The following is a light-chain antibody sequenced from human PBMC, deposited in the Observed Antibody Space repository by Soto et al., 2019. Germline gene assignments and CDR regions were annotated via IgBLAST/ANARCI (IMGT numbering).Light chain of an antibody. CDR3: ATWDDGLNAHYV. J-gene: IGLJ1*01. CDR2: NNN. CDR1: SSNIGINA. Sequence: QAVVTQPPSASGTPGQRVTISCSGSSSNIGINAINWYQQLPGMAPKLLIYNNNQRPSGVPDRFSGSKSGTSASLAISGLQSEDEAEYYCATWDDGLNAHYVFGTGTKVTVL. V-gene: IGLV1-44*01.